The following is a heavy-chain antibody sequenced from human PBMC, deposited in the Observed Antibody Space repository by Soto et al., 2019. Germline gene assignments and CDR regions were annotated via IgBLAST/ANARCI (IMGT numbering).Heavy chain of an antibody. CDR1: GYTFTSYD. D-gene: IGHD3-10*01. CDR2: MNPNSGNT. Sequence: ASVKVSCKASGYTFTSYDINWVRQATGQGLEWMGWMNPNSGNTGYAQKFQGRVTMTRNTSISTAYMELSSLRPEDTAVYYCARGRDPVRGYYYYMDVWGKGTTVTVSS. CDR3: ARGRDPVRGYYYYMDV. J-gene: IGHJ6*03. V-gene: IGHV1-8*01.